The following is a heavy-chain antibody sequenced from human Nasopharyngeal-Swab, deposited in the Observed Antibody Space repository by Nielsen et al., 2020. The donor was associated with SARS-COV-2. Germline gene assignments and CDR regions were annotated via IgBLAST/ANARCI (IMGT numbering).Heavy chain of an antibody. CDR2: INPNSGGT. Sequence: ASVKVSCKASGYTFTSYAMNWVRQAPGQGLEWMGRINPNSGGTNYAQKFQGRVTMTRDTSISTAYMELSRLRSDDTAVYYCASQPGHSSGWYDYWGQGTLVTVSS. CDR3: ASQPGHSSGWYDY. J-gene: IGHJ4*02. D-gene: IGHD6-19*01. CDR1: GYTFTSYA. V-gene: IGHV1-2*06.